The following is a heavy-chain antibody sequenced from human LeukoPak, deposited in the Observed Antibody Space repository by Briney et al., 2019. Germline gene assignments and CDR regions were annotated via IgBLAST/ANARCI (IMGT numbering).Heavy chain of an antibody. CDR1: GGTFSSYA. D-gene: IGHD3-22*01. CDR3: ARCPAFRASTYYYDSSGFGAFDI. J-gene: IGHJ3*02. CDR2: IIPIFGTA. Sequence: GASVKVSCKASGGTFSSYAISWVRQAPGQGLEWMGGIIPIFGTANYAQKFQGRVTITADKSTSTAYMELSSLRSEDTAVYYCARCPAFRASTYYYDSSGFGAFDIWGQGTMVTVSS. V-gene: IGHV1-69*06.